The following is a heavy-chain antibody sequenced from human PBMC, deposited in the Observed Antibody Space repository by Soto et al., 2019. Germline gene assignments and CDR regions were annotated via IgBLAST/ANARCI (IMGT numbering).Heavy chain of an antibody. Sequence: SETLSITCAVYGGSFSGYYWSWIRQPPGKGLEWIGEINHSVSTNYNPSLKSRVTISVDTSKNQFSLKLSSVTAADTAVYYCARGSARGATPRYNWFDPWGQGTLVTVSS. V-gene: IGHV4-34*01. J-gene: IGHJ5*02. CDR3: ARGSARGATPRYNWFDP. CDR1: GGSFSGYY. D-gene: IGHD1-26*01. CDR2: INHSVST.